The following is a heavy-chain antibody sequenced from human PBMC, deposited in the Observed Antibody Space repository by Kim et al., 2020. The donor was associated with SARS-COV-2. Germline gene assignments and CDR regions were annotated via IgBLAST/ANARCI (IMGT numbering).Heavy chain of an antibody. J-gene: IGHJ4*02. V-gene: IGHV1-46*01. CDR1: GYTFTSYY. D-gene: IGHD6-13*01. Sequence: ASVKVSCKASGYTFTSYYMHWVRQAPGQGLEWMGIINPSGGSTSYAQKFQGRVTMTRDTSTSTVYMELSSLRSEDTAVYYCARGDGMAPPYSSSWPSGDYWGQGTLVTVSS. CDR3: ARGDGMAPPYSSSWPSGDY. CDR2: INPSGGST.